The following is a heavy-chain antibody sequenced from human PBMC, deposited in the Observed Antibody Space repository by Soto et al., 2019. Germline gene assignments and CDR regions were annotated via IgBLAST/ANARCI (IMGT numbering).Heavy chain of an antibody. CDR1: GDSISSGSY. J-gene: IGHJ4*01. CDR2: IYHGGTT. CDR3: ARVHVMVVAGSTFDY. Sequence: SETLSLTCAVSGDSISSGSYWAWIRQPPGKGPEWIASIYHGGTTFYNPSLKSRITISVDTSNNQFSLKLTSVTAADTAVYYCARVHVMVVAGSTFDYWGHGTLVTVSS. D-gene: IGHD6-19*01. V-gene: IGHV4-38-2*01.